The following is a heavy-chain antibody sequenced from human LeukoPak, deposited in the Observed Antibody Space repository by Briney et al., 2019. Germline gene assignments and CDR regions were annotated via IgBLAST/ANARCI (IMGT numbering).Heavy chain of an antibody. CDR2: ISSSSSYI. J-gene: IGHJ4*02. CDR3: ARDLSYYGILTGYYPHYFDY. CDR1: GFTFSSYS. D-gene: IGHD3-9*01. Sequence: PGGSLRLSCAASGFTFSSYSMNWVRQAPGKGLEWVSSISSSSSYIYYADSVKGRFTISRDNAKNSLYLQMNSLRAEDTAVYYCARDLSYYGILTGYYPHYFDYWGQGTLVTVSS. V-gene: IGHV3-21*01.